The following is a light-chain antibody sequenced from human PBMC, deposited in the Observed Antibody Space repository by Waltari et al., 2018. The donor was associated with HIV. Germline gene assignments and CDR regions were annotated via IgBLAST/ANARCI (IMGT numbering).Light chain of an antibody. CDR1: SSAF. Sequence: QSALAQPASVSGSPGQSITISCTGASSAFVSWYQQYPGKAPKVMLYEVNKRPSGVSSRFSGSKSGNTASLTISGLQAEDEADYYCCTYGGSSTHVLFGGGTKLTVL. J-gene: IGLJ2*01. CDR3: CTYGGSSTHVL. CDR2: EVN. V-gene: IGLV2-23*02.